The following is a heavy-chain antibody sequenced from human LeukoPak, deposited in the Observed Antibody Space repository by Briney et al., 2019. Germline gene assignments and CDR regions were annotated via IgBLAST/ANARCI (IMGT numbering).Heavy chain of an antibody. J-gene: IGHJ4*02. CDR2: ISPYNGNT. CDR3: ARGDAYIVVVPVAILGDF. V-gene: IGHV1-18*01. Sequence: PGASVKVSCKASGYTFVSYGINWVRQAPGQGLEWMGWISPYNGNTNYAQKLQGRVTMTTDTSTSTAYMELRSLRSDDTAVYYCARGDAYIVVVPVAILGDFWGQGTLVTVSS. CDR1: GYTFVSYG. D-gene: IGHD2-2*01.